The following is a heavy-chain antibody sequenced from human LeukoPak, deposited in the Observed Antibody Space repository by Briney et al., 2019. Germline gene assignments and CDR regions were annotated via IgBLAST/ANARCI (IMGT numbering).Heavy chain of an antibody. J-gene: IGHJ4*02. CDR1: GFTFSNYG. D-gene: IGHD3-10*01. CDR2: IPYDGTNK. V-gene: IGHV3-30*02. Sequence: GGSLRLSCAPSGFTFSNYGMHWVRQAPGKGLEWVAFIPYDGTNKYYADSVKGRFTISRDNSKNTLYLQMNSLRAADTALYYCVQGTRRGAITMVRGVIGKSYYFDSWGQGTLVTVSS. CDR3: VQGTRRGAITMVRGVIGKSYYFDS.